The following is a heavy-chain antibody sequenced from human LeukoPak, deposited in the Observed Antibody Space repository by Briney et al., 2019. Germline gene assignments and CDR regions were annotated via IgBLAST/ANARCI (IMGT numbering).Heavy chain of an antibody. J-gene: IGHJ4*02. CDR3: AKDWFDY. V-gene: IGHV3-23*01. CDR1: GFTFSSYA. CDR2: ITGGGADT. Sequence: PGGSLRLSCAASGFTFSSYAMTSVRQAPGKGLEWVSTITGGGADTCYADSVKGRFTISRDNSKNTLYLQMNSLRAEDTAIYYCAKDWFDYWGQGTLVTVSS.